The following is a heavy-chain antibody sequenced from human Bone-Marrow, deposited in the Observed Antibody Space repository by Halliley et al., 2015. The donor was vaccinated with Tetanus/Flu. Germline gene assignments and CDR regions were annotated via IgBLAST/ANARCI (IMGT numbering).Heavy chain of an antibody. CDR2: IYTGGNT. Sequence: LGWVAVIYTGGNTYYADSVKGRLTISRDNSKNTLYLQMNSLRAEDTAVYHCARGGRGSSGPEYWGQGTLVTVSS. V-gene: IGHV3-53*01. D-gene: IGHD6-19*01. J-gene: IGHJ4*02. CDR3: ARGGRGSSGPEY.